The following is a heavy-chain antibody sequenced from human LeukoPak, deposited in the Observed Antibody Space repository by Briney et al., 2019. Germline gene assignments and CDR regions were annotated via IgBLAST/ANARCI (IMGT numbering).Heavy chain of an antibody. J-gene: IGHJ6*04. V-gene: IGHV4-38-2*01. CDR2: IFHSGST. D-gene: IGHD3-10*01. CDR3: ARASGSYGSGSYYYYGMDV. CDR1: GYSISSGYY. Sequence: SETLSLTWAVSGYSISSGYYWGWIRQPRGKGLEWIGSIFHSGSTYYNPSLKSRVNMSVDTSKNQISLKLSSVTAADTAVYYCARASGSYGSGSYYYYGMDVWGKGTTVTVSS.